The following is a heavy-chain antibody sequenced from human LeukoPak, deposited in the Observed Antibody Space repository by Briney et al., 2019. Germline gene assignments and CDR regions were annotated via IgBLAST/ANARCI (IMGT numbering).Heavy chain of an antibody. J-gene: IGHJ5*02. CDR2: IIPIFGTA. Sequence: SVKVSCKASGGTFSSYAISWVRQAPGQGLEWMGGIIPIFGTANYAQKFQGRVTITADESTSTAYMELSSLRSEDTAVYYCARVNSIVVVVAATLGVWFDPWGQGTLVTVSS. CDR3: ARVNSIVVVVAATLGVWFDP. CDR1: GGTFSSYA. V-gene: IGHV1-69*13. D-gene: IGHD2-15*01.